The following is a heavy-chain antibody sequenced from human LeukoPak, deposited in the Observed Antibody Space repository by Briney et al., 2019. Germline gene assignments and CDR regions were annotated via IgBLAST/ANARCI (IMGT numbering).Heavy chain of an antibody. CDR3: ARTRRDGYNYRRYYYYYYMDV. J-gene: IGHJ6*03. D-gene: IGHD5-24*01. CDR2: ISGRDGST. Sequence: GGSLRLSCAASGFTFSSYGMHWVRQAPGKGLEWVSSISGRDGSTYYADSVKGRFTISRDNSKNTLYLQMNSLRAEDTAVYYCARTRRDGYNYRRYYYYYYMDVWGKGTTVTVSS. V-gene: IGHV3-23*01. CDR1: GFTFSSYG.